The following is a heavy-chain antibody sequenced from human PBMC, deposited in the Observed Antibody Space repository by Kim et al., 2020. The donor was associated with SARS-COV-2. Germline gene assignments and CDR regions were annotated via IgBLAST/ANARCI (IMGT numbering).Heavy chain of an antibody. V-gene: IGHV1-2*02. J-gene: IGHJ4*02. Sequence: YAQKFQGRVTMTRDTSISTAYMEMGRLRSDDTAVYYCARDSNSLAAQFDYWGQGTLVTVSS. CDR3: ARDSNSLAAQFDY. D-gene: IGHD2-8*01.